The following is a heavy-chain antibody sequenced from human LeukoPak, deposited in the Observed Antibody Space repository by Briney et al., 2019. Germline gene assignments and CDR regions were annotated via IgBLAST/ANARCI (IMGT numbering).Heavy chain of an antibody. CDR1: GGSISSGSHY. Sequence: SETLSLTCTVSGGSISSGSHYWSWIRQPAGKGLEWIGRMSTGGSTNYNPSLKSRVTISVDTSKNQFSLKLSSVTAADTAVYYCARDGGEAVAGFDYWGQGTLVTVSS. CDR2: MSTGGST. V-gene: IGHV4-61*02. J-gene: IGHJ4*02. CDR3: ARDGGEAVAGFDY. D-gene: IGHD6-19*01.